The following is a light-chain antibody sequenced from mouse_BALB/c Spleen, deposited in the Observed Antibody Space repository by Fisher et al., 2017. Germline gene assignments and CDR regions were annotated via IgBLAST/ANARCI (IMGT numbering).Light chain of an antibody. Sequence: IVMTQTTAILSASPGEKVTMTCRASSSVSYMHWYQQKPGSSPKPWIYDTSKLASGVPARFSGSGSGTSYSLTISSMEAEDAATYYCHQRSSYPWTFGGGTKLEIK. CDR3: HQRSSYPWT. V-gene: IGKV4-72*01. CDR2: DTS. J-gene: IGKJ1*01. CDR1: SSVSY.